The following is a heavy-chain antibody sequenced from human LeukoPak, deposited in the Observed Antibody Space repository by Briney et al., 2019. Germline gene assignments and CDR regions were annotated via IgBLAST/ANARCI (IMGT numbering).Heavy chain of an antibody. CDR1: GGSINDYY. CDR2: VSNSGNN. J-gene: IGHJ4*02. D-gene: IGHD7-27*01. V-gene: IGHV4-59*12. CDR3: ARGSNWGAY. Sequence: SELLSPTCTASGGSINDYYRCLIRLPPGGGLGRSGYVSNSGNNNYNPSLKGRVTISVDTSKNHVYLKWSSVTASDTARYYCARGSNWGAYWGEGTRVTVSS.